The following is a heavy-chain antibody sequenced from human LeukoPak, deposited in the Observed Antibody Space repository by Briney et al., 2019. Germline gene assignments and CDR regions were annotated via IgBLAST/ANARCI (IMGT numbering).Heavy chain of an antibody. CDR2: ISWNSGSI. CDR3: AKGRGHYYYYYMDV. CDR1: GFTFDDYA. D-gene: IGHD3-16*01. J-gene: IGHJ6*03. V-gene: IGHV3-9*01. Sequence: GGSLRLSCAASGFTFDDYAMHWVRQAPGKGLEWVSGISWNSGSIGYADSVKGRFTISRDNAKNSLYLQMNSLRAEDTALYYCAKGRGHYYYYYMDVWGKGTTVTISS.